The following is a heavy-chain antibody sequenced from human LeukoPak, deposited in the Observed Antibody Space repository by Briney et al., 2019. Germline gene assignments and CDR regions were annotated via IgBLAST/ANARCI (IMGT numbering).Heavy chain of an antibody. V-gene: IGHV1-18*01. Sequence: ASVKVSCKASGYRFTSYGISWVRQAPGQGLEWMGWISAYNGNTNYAQKLQGRVTMTTDTSKSTAYMELRSLRSDDTAVYYCARGGDGDILTGLVFDYWGQGTLVTVSS. CDR3: ARGGDGDILTGLVFDY. D-gene: IGHD3-9*01. J-gene: IGHJ4*02. CDR2: ISAYNGNT. CDR1: GYRFTSYG.